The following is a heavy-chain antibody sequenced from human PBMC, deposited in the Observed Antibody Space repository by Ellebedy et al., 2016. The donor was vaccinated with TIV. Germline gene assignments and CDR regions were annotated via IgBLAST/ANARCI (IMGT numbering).Heavy chain of an antibody. CDR1: GYSFTSYW. V-gene: IGHV5-51*01. CDR3: ARPANRGWLVFFRY. D-gene: IGHD6-19*01. J-gene: IGHJ4*02. Sequence: GGSLRLXXKGSGYSFTSYWIGWVRQMPGKGLEWMGIIYPGDSDTRYSPSFQGQVTISADKSISTAYLQWSSLKASDTAMYYCARPANRGWLVFFRYWGQGTLVTVSS. CDR2: IYPGDSDT.